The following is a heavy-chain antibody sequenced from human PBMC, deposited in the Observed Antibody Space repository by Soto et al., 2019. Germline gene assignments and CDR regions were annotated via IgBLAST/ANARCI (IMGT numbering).Heavy chain of an antibody. J-gene: IGHJ4*02. CDR3: ARDPVAGTYFDY. CDR1: GYTFISYG. V-gene: IGHV1-18*01. D-gene: IGHD6-19*01. CDR2: INAFNGNT. Sequence: GASVKVSCTASGYTFISYGISWVRQAPGQGLEWMGWINAFNGNTNYAQKLQGRVTMTRDTSTSTAYMELRSLRSDDTAVYYCARDPVAGTYFDYWGQGTLVTSPQ.